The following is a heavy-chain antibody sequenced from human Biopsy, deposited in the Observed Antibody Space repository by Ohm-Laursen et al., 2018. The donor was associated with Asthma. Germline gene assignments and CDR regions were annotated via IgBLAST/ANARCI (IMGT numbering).Heavy chain of an antibody. CDR2: TNSDGSST. CDR1: GFTFSSYW. CDR3: ARGPAWQQLDN. Sequence: SLRLSCAASGFTFSSYWMHWVRQAPGKGLVWVSRTNSDGSSTSYADSVKGRFTISRDNAKNTLYLEMNSLRAEDTAVYYCARGPAWQQLDNWGQGTLVTVSS. J-gene: IGHJ4*02. D-gene: IGHD6-13*01. V-gene: IGHV3-74*01.